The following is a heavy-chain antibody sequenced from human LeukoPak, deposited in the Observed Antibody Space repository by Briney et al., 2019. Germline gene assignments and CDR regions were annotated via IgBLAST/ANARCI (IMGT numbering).Heavy chain of an antibody. J-gene: IGHJ6*03. CDR1: GGTFSSYA. Sequence: SVKVSCKASGGTFSSYAISWVRQAPGQGLEWMGGIIPIFGTANYAQKFQGRVTITADESTSTAYMELSSLRSEDTAVYYCARDHLAVVNAGATFYYYYMDVWGKGTTVTISS. CDR2: IIPIFGTA. V-gene: IGHV1-69*13. CDR3: ARDHLAVVNAGATFYYYYMDV. D-gene: IGHD3-22*01.